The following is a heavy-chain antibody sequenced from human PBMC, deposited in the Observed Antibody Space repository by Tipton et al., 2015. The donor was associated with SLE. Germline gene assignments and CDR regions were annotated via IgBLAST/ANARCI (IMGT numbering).Heavy chain of an antibody. D-gene: IGHD4-17*01. CDR3: EGAATGTNYYMDV. CDR2: ISYTGAT. CDR1: GFSVSGGFY. V-gene: IGHV4-38-2*02. J-gene: IGHJ6*03. Sequence: TLSLTCTVSGFSVSGGFYWGWIRQSPGKGLECIGSISYTGATYYNLSLKSRVTISVDTSKNQFSLKLSSVTAADTAVYYCEGAATGTNYYMDVWGKGTTVTVSS.